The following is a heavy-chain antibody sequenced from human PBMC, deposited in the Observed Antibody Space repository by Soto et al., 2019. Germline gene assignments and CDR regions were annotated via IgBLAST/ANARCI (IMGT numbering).Heavy chain of an antibody. CDR2: ILPVFRTP. CDR1: GGTFGDYG. V-gene: IGHV1-69*01. D-gene: IGHD3-10*01. CDR3: ARDDGEGGMDV. Sequence: QMNMVQSGPEVRKPGSSVKVSCTASGGTFGDYGIDCVRLAPGHGLEWMGGILPVFRTPRNAEKFEGRVSLPEDEVTNTAFKGLNSLRPEDTASYYCARDDGEGGMDVWGQGTTVIVSS. J-gene: IGHJ6*02.